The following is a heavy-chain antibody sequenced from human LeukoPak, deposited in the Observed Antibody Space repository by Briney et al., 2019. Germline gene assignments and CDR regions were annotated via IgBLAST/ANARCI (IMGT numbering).Heavy chain of an antibody. V-gene: IGHV3-30*02. D-gene: IGHD5-24*01. J-gene: IGHJ4*02. Sequence: DSVEGRFTISRDNSKNTLYLQMNSLRAEDTAVYYCAKDVRLKMATNPYYFDDWGQGTLVTVS. CDR3: AKDVRLKMATNPYYFDD.